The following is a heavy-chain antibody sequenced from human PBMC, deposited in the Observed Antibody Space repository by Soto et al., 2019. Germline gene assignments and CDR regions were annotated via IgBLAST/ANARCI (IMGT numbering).Heavy chain of an antibody. J-gene: IGHJ5*02. CDR3: AKRGKESTRSFWFDP. CDR2: IYPGDSDT. Sequence: PGESLKISCKSSGYSFTSYWIAWVRQMPGKGLEWVGIIYPGDSDTRYSPSFQGQVTISVNKSISTAYLQWSSLKASDTAIYYCAKRGKESTRSFWFDPWGQGTLVTVSS. V-gene: IGHV5-51*01. D-gene: IGHD2-2*01. CDR1: GYSFTSYW.